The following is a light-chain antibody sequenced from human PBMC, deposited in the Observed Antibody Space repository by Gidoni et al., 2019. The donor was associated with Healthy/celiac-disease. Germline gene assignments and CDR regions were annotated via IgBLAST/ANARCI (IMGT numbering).Light chain of an antibody. CDR1: QSISSY. V-gene: IGKV1-39*01. CDR3: QQCYSTPQT. J-gene: IGKJ2*01. CDR2: AAS. Sequence: SQMTQCPSSLSASVGDRVTITRRASQSISSYLNWYQQKPGKAPKLLIYAASSLQSGVPSRFSGSGSGTDFTLTISSLQPEDFATYYCQQCYSTPQTFGQGTKLEIK.